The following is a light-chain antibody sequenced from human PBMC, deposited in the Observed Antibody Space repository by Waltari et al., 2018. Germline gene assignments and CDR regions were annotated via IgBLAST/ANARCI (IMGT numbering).Light chain of an antibody. V-gene: IGKV1-5*03. Sequence: DIQMTQSPSTLSASVGDRVTITCRASQNIASWVAWYQHKPGKAPNLLIDKASTLESGGPSRFSGSGSGTVFTLTISSLRPDDFATYYCQQYNSYSALTFGGGTRVEIK. J-gene: IGKJ4*01. CDR3: QQYNSYSALT. CDR1: QNIASW. CDR2: KAS.